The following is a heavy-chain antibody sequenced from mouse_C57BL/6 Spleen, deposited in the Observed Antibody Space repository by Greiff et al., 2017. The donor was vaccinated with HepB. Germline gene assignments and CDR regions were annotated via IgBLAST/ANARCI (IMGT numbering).Heavy chain of an antibody. CDR3: ARHESSTYAMDY. V-gene: IGHV2-6-1*01. J-gene: IGHJ4*01. CDR1: GFSLTSYG. D-gene: IGHD1-1*01. CDR2: IWSDGST. Sequence: VKLLESGPGLVAPSQSLSITCTVSGFSLTSYGVHWVRQPPGKGLEWLVVIWSDGSTTYNSALKSRLSISKDNSKSQVFLKMNSLQTDDTAMYYCARHESSTYAMDYWGQGTSVTVSS.